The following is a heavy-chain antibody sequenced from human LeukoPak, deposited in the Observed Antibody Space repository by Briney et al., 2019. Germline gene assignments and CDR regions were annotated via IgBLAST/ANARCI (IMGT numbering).Heavy chain of an antibody. CDR1: GGSISSSSYY. D-gene: IGHD3-3*01. J-gene: IGHJ6*03. V-gene: IGHV4-39*07. Sequence: TSETLSLTCTVSGGSISSSSYYWGWIRQPPGKGLEWIGSIYYSGSTYYNPSLKSRVTISVDTSKNQFSLKLSSVTAADTAVYYCARTGDYDFWSGYYIPPQVYYMDVWGKGTTVTVSS. CDR2: IYYSGST. CDR3: ARTGDYDFWSGYYIPPQVYYMDV.